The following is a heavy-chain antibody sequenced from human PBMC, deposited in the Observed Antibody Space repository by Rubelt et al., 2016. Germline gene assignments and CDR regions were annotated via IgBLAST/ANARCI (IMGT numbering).Heavy chain of an antibody. Sequence: QLHLQESGPGLVKPSETLSLTCTVPGGSISSSSYYWGWIRQPPGKGLEWIGSIYYSGSTYYNPSLKSRITISVDTSKKQFSLKLRSVTAADTAVYYCARRGFRRPDYYPLEYWGQGALVTVSS. D-gene: IGHD1-26*01. CDR2: IYYSGST. J-gene: IGHJ4*02. CDR1: GGSISSSSYY. V-gene: IGHV4-39*07. CDR3: ARRGFRRPDYYPLEY.